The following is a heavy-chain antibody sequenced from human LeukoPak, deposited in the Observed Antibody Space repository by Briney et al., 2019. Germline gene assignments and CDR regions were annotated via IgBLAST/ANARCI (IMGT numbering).Heavy chain of an antibody. J-gene: IGHJ4*02. V-gene: IGHV3-23*01. CDR3: AKVSEGDSGSRYRPLDF. CDR2: ISGSGGST. D-gene: IGHD3-10*01. Sequence: GGSLRLSCAASGFTFSSYAMSWVRQAPGKGLEWVSAISGSGGSTYYADSVKGRFTISRDNSKNTLYLQMNSLRAEDTAVYYCAKVSEGDSGSRYRPLDFWGQGTLVTVSS. CDR1: GFTFSSYA.